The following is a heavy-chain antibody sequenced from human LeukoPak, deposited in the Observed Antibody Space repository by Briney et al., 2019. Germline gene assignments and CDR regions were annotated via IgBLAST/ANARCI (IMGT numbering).Heavy chain of an antibody. CDR2: IIPIFGTA. Sequence: SVKVSCKASGGTFSSYAISRVRQAPGQGPEWMGGIIPIFGTANYAQKFQGRVTITADESTSTAYMELSSLRSEDTAVYYCATRDHPGYSGYDFDYWGQGTLVTVSS. D-gene: IGHD5-12*01. CDR1: GGTFSSYA. CDR3: ATRDHPGYSGYDFDY. J-gene: IGHJ4*02. V-gene: IGHV1-69*13.